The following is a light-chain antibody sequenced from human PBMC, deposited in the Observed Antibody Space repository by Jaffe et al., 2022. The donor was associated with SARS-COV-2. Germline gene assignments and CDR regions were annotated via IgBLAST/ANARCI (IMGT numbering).Light chain of an antibody. J-gene: IGLJ2*01. CDR2: KDN. CDR3: AAWDDSLRVVV. CDR1: GSNIGTNY. V-gene: IGLV1-47*01. Sequence: QSVVTQPPSASGTPGQRVTISCSGSGSNIGTNYVFWYQHLPGTAPRLLIYKDNQRPSGVPDRFSGSRSGTSASLAISGLRSGDEADYYCAAWDDSLRVVVLGGGTKLTVL.